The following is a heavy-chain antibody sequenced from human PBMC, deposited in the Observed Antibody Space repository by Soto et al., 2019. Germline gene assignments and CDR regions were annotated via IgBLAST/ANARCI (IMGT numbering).Heavy chain of an antibody. V-gene: IGHV4-34*01. CDR2: INHSGST. D-gene: IGHD6-6*01. Sequence: SETLSLTCAVYGGSFSGYYWSWIRQPPGKGLEWIGEINHSGSTNYNPSLKSRVTISVDTSKNQFSLKMSSVTAADTAVYYCAGVGARPGVLRYYYYGMDVWGQGTTVTVSS. CDR3: AGVGARPGVLRYYYYGMDV. CDR1: GGSFSGYY. J-gene: IGHJ6*02.